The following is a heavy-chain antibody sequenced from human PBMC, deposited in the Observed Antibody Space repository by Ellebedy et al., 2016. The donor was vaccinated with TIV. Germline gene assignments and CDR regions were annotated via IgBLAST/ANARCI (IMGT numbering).Heavy chain of an antibody. CDR3: ARLRQSRDRSHWYFDL. V-gene: IGHV4-4*07. J-gene: IGHJ2*01. Sequence: SETLSLXCTVSGGSFSSYYLSWIRQSAGKGLEWIGRILMSGSPSYNPSLKNRVTMSVDASTTQLSLNLSSVTAADTAVYFCARLRQSRDRSHWYFDLWGRGTLVTVSS. CDR2: ILMSGSP. D-gene: IGHD1-14*01. CDR1: GGSFSSYY.